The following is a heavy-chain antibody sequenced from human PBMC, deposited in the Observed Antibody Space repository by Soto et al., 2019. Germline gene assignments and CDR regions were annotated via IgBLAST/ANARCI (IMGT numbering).Heavy chain of an antibody. CDR3: SRHLYGSGSLGRWFDP. D-gene: IGHD3-10*01. J-gene: IGHJ5*02. V-gene: IGHV4-59*08. CDR2: IYYSGST. Sequence: PSETLSLTCTVSGGSISSYYWSWIRQPPGKGLEWIGYIYYSGSTNYNPSLKSRVTISVDTSKNQLSLKLSSVTAVDTAVYYCSRHLYGSGSLGRWFDPWGQGTLVTVSS. CDR1: GGSISSYY.